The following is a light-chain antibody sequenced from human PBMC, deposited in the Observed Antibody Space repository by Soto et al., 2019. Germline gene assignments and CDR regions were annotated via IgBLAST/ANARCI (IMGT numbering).Light chain of an antibody. CDR2: DAS. J-gene: IGKJ1*01. V-gene: IGKV1-5*01. CDR3: QQYNSYPWT. Sequence: DIQMTQSPFTLSASVGDRVTIPCRASQTISSWLAWYQQIPGKAPKLLIYDASNLESGVPSRFSGSGSGTEFTLTISSLQPDDFATYYCQQYNSYPWTFGQGTKVDIK. CDR1: QTISSW.